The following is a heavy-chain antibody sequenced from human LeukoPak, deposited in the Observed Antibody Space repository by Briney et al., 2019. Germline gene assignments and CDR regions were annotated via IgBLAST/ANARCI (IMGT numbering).Heavy chain of an antibody. J-gene: IGHJ4*02. D-gene: IGHD2/OR15-2a*01. Sequence: SETLSLTCNASGVSVSTSQWNWIRQRPGKGLEWIGCLSYTGKTDYNPSLKSRVSISLGSSNNHFSLKLTSVTAADTAVYYCSEGYFEPFDHWGQGILVTVSS. CDR3: SEGYFEPFDH. CDR1: GVSVSTSQ. CDR2: LSYTGKT. V-gene: IGHV4-59*02.